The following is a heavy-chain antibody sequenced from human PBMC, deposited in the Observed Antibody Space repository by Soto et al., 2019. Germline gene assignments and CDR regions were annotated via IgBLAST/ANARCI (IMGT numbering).Heavy chain of an antibody. CDR2: MYPGDSDT. J-gene: IGHJ4*02. V-gene: IGHV5-51*01. CDR1: GYSFTNYW. CDR3: ARGNHPPTYYFEY. Sequence: GESLKISCKASGYSFTNYWIGCVRQMPGKGLELMGIMYPGDSDTRYSPSFRGQVTISADKSISTAYLQWSSLKASDTAIYYCARGNHPPTYYFEYWGQGTLVTVSS.